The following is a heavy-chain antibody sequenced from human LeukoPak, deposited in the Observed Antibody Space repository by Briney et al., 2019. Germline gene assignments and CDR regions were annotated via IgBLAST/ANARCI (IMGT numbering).Heavy chain of an antibody. V-gene: IGHV3-7*01. D-gene: IGHD3-22*01. J-gene: IGHJ4*02. Sequence: SGGSLRLSCAASGFTFSSYWMSWVRQAPGKGLEWVANIKQDGSEKHYVDSVKGRFTISRDNAKNSLYLQMNSLRAEDTAVYYCARGIVVATYYFDYWGQGTLVTVSS. CDR3: ARGIVVATYYFDY. CDR1: GFTFSSYW. CDR2: IKQDGSEK.